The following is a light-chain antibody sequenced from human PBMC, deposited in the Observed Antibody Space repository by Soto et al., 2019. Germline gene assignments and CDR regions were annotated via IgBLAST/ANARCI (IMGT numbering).Light chain of an antibody. V-gene: IGLV2-14*01. J-gene: IGLJ2*01. CDR3: CSYTSISTSAV. CDR2: EVS. Sequence: QSALTQPASVSGSPGQSITISCTGTSSDIGDYTHVSWYQQHPGKAPKLIIYEVSDRPSGVSNRFSGSKSGNTASLTTSGLQTEDEAYYYCCSYTSISTSAVFGGGTKLTVL. CDR1: SSDIGDYTH.